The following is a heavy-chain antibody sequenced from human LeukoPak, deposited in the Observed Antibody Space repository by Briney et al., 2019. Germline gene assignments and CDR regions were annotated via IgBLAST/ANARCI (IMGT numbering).Heavy chain of an antibody. CDR3: ARLDPLSGSYADY. J-gene: IGHJ4*02. CDR2: IYHSGST. CDR1: GGSISSSNW. D-gene: IGHD3-10*01. Sequence: SETLSLTCAVSGGSISSSNWWSWVRQPPEKGLEWIGEIYHSGSTNYNPSLKSRVTISVDKSKNQFSLKLSSVTAADTAVYYCARLDPLSGSYADYWGQGTLVTVSS. V-gene: IGHV4-4*02.